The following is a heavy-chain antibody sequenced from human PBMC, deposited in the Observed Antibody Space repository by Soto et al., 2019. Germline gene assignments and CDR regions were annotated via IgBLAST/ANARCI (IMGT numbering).Heavy chain of an antibody. CDR2: ISWNSGSI. V-gene: IGHV3-9*01. CDR1: GFTFDDYA. J-gene: IGHJ6*02. CDR3: AKVGSSGWPYYYYGMDV. D-gene: IGHD6-19*01. Sequence: SLRLSCAASGFTFDDYAMHWVRQAPGKGLEWVSGISWNSGSIGYADSVKGRLTISRDNAKNSLYLQMNSLRAEDTALYYCAKVGSSGWPYYYYGMDVWGQGTTVTVPS.